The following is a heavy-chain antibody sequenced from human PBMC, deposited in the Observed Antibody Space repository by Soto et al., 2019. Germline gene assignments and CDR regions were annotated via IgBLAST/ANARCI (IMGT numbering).Heavy chain of an antibody. Sequence: SLRLSCAASGSTFSSYAMHWVRQAPGKGLEWVAVISYDGSNKYYADSVKGRFTISRDNSKNTLYLQMNSLRAEDTAVYYCARDPTINIVLMGEVYYYGMDVWGQGTTVIVSS. J-gene: IGHJ6*02. CDR2: ISYDGSNK. CDR1: GSTFSSYA. V-gene: IGHV3-30-3*01. D-gene: IGHD2-8*01. CDR3: ARDPTINIVLMGEVYYYGMDV.